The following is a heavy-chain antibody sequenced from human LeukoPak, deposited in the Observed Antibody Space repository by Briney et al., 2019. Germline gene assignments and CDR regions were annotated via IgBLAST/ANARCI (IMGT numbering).Heavy chain of an antibody. Sequence: SETLSLTCTVSGGSISSYYWSWIRQPPEKGLEWIGYIYYSGSTNYNPSLKSRVTISVDTSKNQFSLKLSSVTAADTAVYYCARAFYSPRGHFDYWGQGTLVTVSS. CDR3: ARAFYSPRGHFDY. V-gene: IGHV4-59*01. D-gene: IGHD3-3*02. J-gene: IGHJ4*02. CDR1: GGSISSYY. CDR2: IYYSGST.